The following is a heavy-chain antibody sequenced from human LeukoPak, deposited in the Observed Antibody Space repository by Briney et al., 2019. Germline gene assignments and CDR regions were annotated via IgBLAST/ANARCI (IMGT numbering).Heavy chain of an antibody. CDR3: ARDYGDYGDAFDT. CDR1: GFTFNLYA. J-gene: IGHJ3*02. Sequence: PGGSLRLSCEASGFTFNLYAMMWVRQAPGKGLEWVANIKQDGSEKYYVDSVKGRFTISRDNAKNSLYLQMNSLRAEDTAVYYCARDYGDYGDAFDTWGQGTMVTVSS. V-gene: IGHV3-7*01. CDR2: IKQDGSEK. D-gene: IGHD4-17*01.